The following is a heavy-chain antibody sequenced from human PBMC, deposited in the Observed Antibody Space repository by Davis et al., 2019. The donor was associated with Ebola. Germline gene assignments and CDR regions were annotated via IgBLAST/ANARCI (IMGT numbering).Heavy chain of an antibody. D-gene: IGHD5-12*01. CDR2: IKQDGSEK. V-gene: IGHV3-7*03. CDR1: GFTFNKFW. Sequence: GESLQISCAASGFTFNKFWMSWVRQAPGKGLEWVANIKQDGSEKYYVDSVKGRFTISRDNAKNSLYLQMNSLRAEDTAVYYCARRGYSALDWGQGTLVTVSS. CDR3: ARRGYSALD. J-gene: IGHJ4*02.